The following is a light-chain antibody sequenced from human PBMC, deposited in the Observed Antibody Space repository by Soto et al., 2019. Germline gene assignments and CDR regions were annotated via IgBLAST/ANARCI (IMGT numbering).Light chain of an antibody. Sequence: DIQMTQSPSALSASVGDRVTITCRASQTISSWLAWYRQKPGKAPDLLIYDASKLQSGVPASFSGSESGTEFTLTIASLQPDDFATYYCQQYYNYSTFGQGTKVDI. CDR3: QQYYNYST. J-gene: IGKJ1*01. CDR1: QTISSW. CDR2: DAS. V-gene: IGKV1-5*01.